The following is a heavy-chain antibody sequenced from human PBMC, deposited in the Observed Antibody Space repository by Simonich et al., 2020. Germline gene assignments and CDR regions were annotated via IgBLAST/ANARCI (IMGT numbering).Heavy chain of an antibody. J-gene: IGHJ5*02. CDR2: KSYDGSNK. V-gene: IGHV3-30*07. CDR1: GFTFSSYA. CDR3: ARDRNWGWFDP. Sequence: QVQLVESGGGVVQPGRSLRLSCEASGFTFSSYAMHWVRRAPGKGVVGGAVKSYDGSNKYYADSVKGRFTISRDNSKNTLYLQMNSLRAEDTAVYYCARDRNWGWFDPWGQGTLVTVSS. D-gene: IGHD7-27*01.